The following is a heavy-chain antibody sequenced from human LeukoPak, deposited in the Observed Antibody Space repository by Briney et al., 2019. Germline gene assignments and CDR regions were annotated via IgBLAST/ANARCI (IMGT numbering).Heavy chain of an antibody. CDR2: INPSGGTT. CDR3: AREAITIFALVRTQTTKGPHRFDP. J-gene: IGHJ5*02. Sequence: AASVKVSCKASGYTFTSYYMHRVRQAPGQGLEWMGIINPSGGTTNYAQKFQGRVTMTRDMSTSTVYMELSSLRSEDTAVYYCAREAITIFALVRTQTTKGPHRFDPWGQGTLVTVSS. D-gene: IGHD3-3*01. CDR1: GYTFTSYY. V-gene: IGHV1-46*01.